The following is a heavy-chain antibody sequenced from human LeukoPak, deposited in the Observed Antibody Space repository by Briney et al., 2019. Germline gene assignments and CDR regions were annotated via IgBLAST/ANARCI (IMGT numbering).Heavy chain of an antibody. J-gene: IGHJ5*02. CDR3: ASSEVSFSHFDP. D-gene: IGHD2-15*01. V-gene: IGHV3-74*01. CDR2: INSDGSST. Sequence: QAGGPLRLFCAASGFTFSSYWMHWVRQAPGKGRVWVSRINSDGSSTSYADSVKGRFTISRDNAKNTLYLQMNSLRAEDTAVYYCASSEVSFSHFDPWGQGTLVTVSS. CDR1: GFTFSSYW.